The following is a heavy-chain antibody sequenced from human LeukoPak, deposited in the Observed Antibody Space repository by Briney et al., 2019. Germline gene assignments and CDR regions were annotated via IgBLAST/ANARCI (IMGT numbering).Heavy chain of an antibody. J-gene: IGHJ6*02. Sequence: GASVKVSCKASGYTFTGYYMHWVRQAPGQGLEWMGWINPNSGGTNYAQKFQGRVTMTRDTSISTAYMELSRLRSDDTAVYYCASSMGYAGYYYYGMDVWGQGTTVTVSS. CDR3: ASSMGYAGYYYYGMDV. D-gene: IGHD2/OR15-2a*01. CDR1: GYTFTGYY. CDR2: INPNSGGT. V-gene: IGHV1-2*02.